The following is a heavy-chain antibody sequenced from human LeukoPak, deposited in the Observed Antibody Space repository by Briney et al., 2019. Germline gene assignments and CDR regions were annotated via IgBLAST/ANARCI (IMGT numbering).Heavy chain of an antibody. D-gene: IGHD6-6*01. Sequence: GGSLRLSCAASGFTFSSYAMHWVRQAPGKGLEWVAVISYDGSNKYYADSVKGRFTISRDSSNNTLYLQMNSLKTEDTAVYYCTRPQYSSSSFDYWGQGTLVTVSS. J-gene: IGHJ4*02. CDR2: ISYDGSNK. CDR3: TRPQYSSSSFDY. V-gene: IGHV3-30-3*01. CDR1: GFTFSSYA.